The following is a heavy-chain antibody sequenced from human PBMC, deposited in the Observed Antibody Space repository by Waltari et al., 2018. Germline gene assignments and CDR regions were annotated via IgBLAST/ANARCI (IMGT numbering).Heavy chain of an antibody. V-gene: IGHV3-21*01. Sequence: EVQLVESGGGLVKPGGCLRLSCAASGFTFSSYSMNWVRQAPGKGRQWVASIGGNDGSIYYADSIKGRFTVSRDNARSSLFLQMNSLRADDTALYFCAREAPNYYYYMDVWGKGTTVTVSS. CDR3: AREAPNYYYYMDV. J-gene: IGHJ6*03. CDR2: IGGNDGSI. CDR1: GFTFSSYS.